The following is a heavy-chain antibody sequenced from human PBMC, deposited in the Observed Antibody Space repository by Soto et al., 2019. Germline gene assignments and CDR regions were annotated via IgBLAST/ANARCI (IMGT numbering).Heavy chain of an antibody. D-gene: IGHD3-16*02. CDR1: AGSISSYY. J-gene: IGHJ3*02. CDR3: ARLYGLDAFDI. Sequence: SETLSLTCTVSAGSISSYYWSWIRQPPGRGLEWIGYIYYSGSTNYNPSLKSRVTISVDTSKNQFSLKLSSFTAADTAVYYCARLYGLDAFDIWGQGTMVTVSS. CDR2: IYYSGST. V-gene: IGHV4-59*08.